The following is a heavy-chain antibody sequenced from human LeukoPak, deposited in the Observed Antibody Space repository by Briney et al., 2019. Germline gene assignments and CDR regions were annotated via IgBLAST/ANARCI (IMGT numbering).Heavy chain of an antibody. D-gene: IGHD6-19*01. V-gene: IGHV3-30*03. CDR2: ISYDGSNK. CDR3: TAWTQKVAGNHDAFDI. CDR1: GFTFSSYG. Sequence: QPGGSLRLSCAASGFTFSSYGMHWVRQAPGKGLEWVAVISYDGSNKYYADSVKGRFTISRDNSKNTLYLQMNSLRAEDTAVYYCTAWTQKVAGNHDAFDIWGQGTMVTVSS. J-gene: IGHJ3*02.